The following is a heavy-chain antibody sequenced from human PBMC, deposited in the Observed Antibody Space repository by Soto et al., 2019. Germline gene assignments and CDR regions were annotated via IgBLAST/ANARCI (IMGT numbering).Heavy chain of an antibody. CDR2: ISAYNGNT. V-gene: IGHV1-18*04. CDR3: ARDLGKGIAVNGMDV. CDR1: GYTFTSYG. D-gene: IGHD6-19*01. Sequence: ASVKVSCKASGYTFTSYGISWVRQAPGQGLEWMGWISAYNGNTNYAQKLQGRVTMTTDTSTSTAYMELRSLRSDDTAVYYCARDLGKGIAVNGMDVWGQGTTVTFSS. J-gene: IGHJ6*02.